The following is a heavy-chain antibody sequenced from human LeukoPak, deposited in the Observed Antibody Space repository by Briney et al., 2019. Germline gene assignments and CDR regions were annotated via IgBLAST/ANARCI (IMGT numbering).Heavy chain of an antibody. V-gene: IGHV4-31*03. Sequence: PSETLSLTCTVSGGSISSGGYYWSWIRQHPGKGLAWIGYIYYSGSTYYNPSLKSRVTISVDTSKNQFSLKLSSVTAADTAVYYCASGEASITIFGVVINGMDVWGQGTTVTVSS. D-gene: IGHD3-3*01. CDR3: ASGEASITIFGVVINGMDV. CDR1: GGSISSGGYY. CDR2: IYYSGST. J-gene: IGHJ6*02.